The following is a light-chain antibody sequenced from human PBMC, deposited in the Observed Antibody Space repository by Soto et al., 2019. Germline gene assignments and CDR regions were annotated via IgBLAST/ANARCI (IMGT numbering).Light chain of an antibody. CDR1: QGISSY. J-gene: IGKJ4*01. CDR2: AAS. V-gene: IGKV1-8*01. CDR3: QQYGSS. Sequence: AIRMTQSPSSLSASTGDRVTITCRASQGISSYLAWYQQKPGKAPKLLIYAASTLQSGVPSRFSGSGSGTDFTLTISRLEPEDFAVYYCQQYGSSFGGGTKVEIK.